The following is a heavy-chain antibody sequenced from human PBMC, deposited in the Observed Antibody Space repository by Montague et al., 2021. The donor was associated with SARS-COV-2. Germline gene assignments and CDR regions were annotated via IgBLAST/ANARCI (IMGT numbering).Heavy chain of an antibody. D-gene: IGHD3-9*01. CDR2: IYNSGST. CDR3: ARDGRYFAWSYYYYYGMDV. J-gene: IGHJ6*02. Sequence: SETLSLTCTVYGGSISSYYWSWIRQPAGKGLEWIGRIYNSGSTNYNPSLKSRVTMSVDTSKNQFSLKLSSVTAADTAVYYCARDGRYFAWSYYYYYGMDVWGQGTTVTVSS. V-gene: IGHV4-4*07. CDR1: GGSISSYY.